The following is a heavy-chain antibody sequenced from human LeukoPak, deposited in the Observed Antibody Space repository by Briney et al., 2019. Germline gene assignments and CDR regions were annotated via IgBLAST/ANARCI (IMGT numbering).Heavy chain of an antibody. D-gene: IGHD1-26*01. CDR1: GFTVSSDY. J-gene: IGHJ4*02. CDR2: IYSGGST. V-gene: IGHV3-53*01. Sequence: PGGSLRLSCAAPGFTVSSDYMSWVRQAPGKGLEWVSVIYSGGSTYYADSVKGRFTISRDSSKNTLFLQMNSLKADDTAVYYCARAKVGVAGFFDYWGQGTLVTVSS. CDR3: ARAKVGVAGFFDY.